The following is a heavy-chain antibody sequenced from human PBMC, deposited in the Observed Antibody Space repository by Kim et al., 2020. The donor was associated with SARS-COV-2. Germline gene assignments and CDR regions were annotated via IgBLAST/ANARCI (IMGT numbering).Heavy chain of an antibody. Sequence: THYSDLGKGRLTISRDNTKNSLYLQMNSLRGEETAVYYCGDYHGAGSHFSYWGEGTLVTVSS. V-gene: IGHV3-23*05. J-gene: IGHJ4*02. CDR2: T. CDR3: GDYHGAGSHFSY. D-gene: IGHD3-10*01.